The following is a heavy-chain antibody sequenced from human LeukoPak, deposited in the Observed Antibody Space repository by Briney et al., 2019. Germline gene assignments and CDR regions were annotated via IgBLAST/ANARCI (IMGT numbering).Heavy chain of an antibody. CDR1: GFTFSSYS. V-gene: IGHV3-21*01. Sequence: MPGGSLRLSCAASGFTFSSYSVNWVRQAPGKGLEWVSSISSSSSYIYYADSVKARFTISRDNAKNSLYLQMNTLRAEDTAVYYCARASRHGGYGSGSYYQTNYYYYMDVWGKGTTVTVSS. CDR2: ISSSSSYI. J-gene: IGHJ6*03. CDR3: ARASRHGGYGSGSYYQTNYYYYMDV. D-gene: IGHD3-10*01.